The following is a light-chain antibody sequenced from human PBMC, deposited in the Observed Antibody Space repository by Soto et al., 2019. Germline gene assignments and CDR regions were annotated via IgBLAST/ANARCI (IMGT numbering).Light chain of an antibody. CDR1: QSISSY. J-gene: IGKJ2*01. CDR3: QQSYSTPPYT. V-gene: IGKV1-39*01. Sequence: DIQMTQSPSSLSASVGDRVTITCRASQSISSYLNWYQQKPGKAPKLLIYDASSLQSGVPSRFSGSGSGTDFTLTISSLQPEDFATYYCQQSYSTPPYTFVQGTQLEI. CDR2: DAS.